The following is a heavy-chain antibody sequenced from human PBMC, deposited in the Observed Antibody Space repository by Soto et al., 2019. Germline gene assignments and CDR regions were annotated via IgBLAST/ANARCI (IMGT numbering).Heavy chain of an antibody. J-gene: IGHJ6*02. CDR1: GGSISISNW. CDR3: ARVSGSSSIYYGMDV. Sequence: QVQLQESGPGLVKPSGTLSLTCAVSGGSISISNWWSWVRPPPGKVLEWIGEIYHSGSTNYNPSLKSQITISVDKSKNQFSLKMSSVTAADTAMYYCARVSGSSSIYYGMDVWGQGPTVTVSS. D-gene: IGHD6-6*01. V-gene: IGHV4-4*02. CDR2: IYHSGST.